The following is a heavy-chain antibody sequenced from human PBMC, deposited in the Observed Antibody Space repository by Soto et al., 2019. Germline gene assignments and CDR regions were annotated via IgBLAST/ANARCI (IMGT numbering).Heavy chain of an antibody. CDR3: ATFTFGRPFDT. J-gene: IGHJ3*02. CDR2: ISGSGFST. V-gene: IGHV3-23*01. D-gene: IGHD3-16*01. CDR1: GFTFNTYA. Sequence: GGSLRLSCAASGFTFNTYAMSWVRQAPGQGLEWVSAISGSGFSTYYADSVKGRFSISSDSSKNTLFLQMNSLRADDTAVYFCATFTFGRPFDTWGQGAMVTVSS.